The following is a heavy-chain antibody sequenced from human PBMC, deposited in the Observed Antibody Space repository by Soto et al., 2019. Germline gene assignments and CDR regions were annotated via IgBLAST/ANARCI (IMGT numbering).Heavy chain of an antibody. J-gene: IGHJ4*02. CDR3: ASRYSYGYVRYY. CDR2: ISSSGSTI. V-gene: IGHV3-48*03. Sequence: EVQLVESGGGLVQPGGSLRLSCAASGFTFSSYEMNRVRQAPGKGLEWVSYISSSGSTIYYADSVKGRFTISRDNAKNSLYLQMNSLRAEDTAVYYCASRYSYGYVRYYWGQGTLVTVSS. D-gene: IGHD5-18*01. CDR1: GFTFSSYE.